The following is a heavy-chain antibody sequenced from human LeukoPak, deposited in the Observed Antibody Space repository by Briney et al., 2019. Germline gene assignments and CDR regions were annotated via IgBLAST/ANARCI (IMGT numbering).Heavy chain of an antibody. CDR2: ISGSGGST. Sequence: GGSLRLSCAASGFTFSSYAMSWVRQAPGKGLEWVSAISGSGGSTYYADSVKGRSTISRDNSKNTLYLQMNSLRAEDTAVYYCAKYCSSTSCYMGYFDYWGQGTLVTVSS. CDR1: GFTFSSYA. CDR3: AKYCSSTSCYMGYFDY. D-gene: IGHD2-2*02. V-gene: IGHV3-23*01. J-gene: IGHJ4*02.